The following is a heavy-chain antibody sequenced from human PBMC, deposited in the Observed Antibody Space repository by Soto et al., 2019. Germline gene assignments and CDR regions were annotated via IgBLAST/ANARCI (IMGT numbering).Heavy chain of an antibody. CDR1: VGSISSGGCY. CDR3: ARVGANPSDY. Sequence: SETLSLTCTVTVGSISSGGCYWSWIRQHPGKGLEWIGDIYHSGSTNYNPSLRSRVTISVDTSKNHFSLKLNSVTAADTAVYYCARVGANPSDYWGQGTLVTVS. D-gene: IGHD1-26*01. J-gene: IGHJ4*02. CDR2: IYHSGST. V-gene: IGHV4-39*07.